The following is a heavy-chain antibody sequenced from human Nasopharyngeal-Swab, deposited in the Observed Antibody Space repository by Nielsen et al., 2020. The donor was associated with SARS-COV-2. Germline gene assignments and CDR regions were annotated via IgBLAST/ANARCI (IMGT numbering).Heavy chain of an antibody. CDR2: INPNSGNT. CDR3: ARVPRLRYFDWLLYSYYYYGMDV. Sequence: WVRQAPGQGLEWMGWINPNSGNTGYAQKFQGRVTMTRNTSISTAYMELSSLRSEDTAVYYCARVPRLRYFDWLLYSYYYYGMDVWGQGTTVTSP. J-gene: IGHJ6*02. D-gene: IGHD3-9*01. V-gene: IGHV1-8*01.